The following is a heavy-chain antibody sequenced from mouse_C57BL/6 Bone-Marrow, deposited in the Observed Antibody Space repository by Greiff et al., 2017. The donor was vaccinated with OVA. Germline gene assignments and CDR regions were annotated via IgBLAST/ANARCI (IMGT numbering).Heavy chain of an antibody. V-gene: IGHV1-50*01. CDR1: GYTFTSYW. CDR3: ARPNWDEFAY. CDR2: IDPSDSYT. J-gene: IGHJ3*01. D-gene: IGHD4-1*02. Sequence: VQLQQPGAELVKPGASVKLSCKASGYTFTSYWMQWVKQRPGQGLEWIGEIDPSDSYTNYNQKFEGKATLTVDTSSSTAYMQLSSLTSEDSAVYYCARPNWDEFAYWGQGTLVTVSA.